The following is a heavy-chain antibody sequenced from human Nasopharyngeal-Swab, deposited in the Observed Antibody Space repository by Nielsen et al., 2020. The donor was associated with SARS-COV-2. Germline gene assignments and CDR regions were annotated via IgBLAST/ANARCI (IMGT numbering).Heavy chain of an antibody. CDR3: ARDRDWARRDWYFDL. D-gene: IGHD3/OR15-3a*01. J-gene: IGHJ2*01. CDR2: VWYDGSNQ. Sequence: GGSLTLFCAASGFTFRSYGMHWVRQAPGKGLEWVAVVWYDGSNQKYADSVRGRFTISRDNSKNTVYPQMNSLRAEDTAVYHCARDRDWARRDWYFDLWGRGALVTVSS. V-gene: IGHV3-33*01. CDR1: GFTFRSYG.